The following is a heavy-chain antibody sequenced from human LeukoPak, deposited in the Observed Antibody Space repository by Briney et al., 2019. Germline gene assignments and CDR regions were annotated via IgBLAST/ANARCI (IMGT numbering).Heavy chain of an antibody. J-gene: IGHJ4*02. CDR3: ARDWLGYFDY. CDR2: ISYDGSNK. CDR1: GFTSSSYA. Sequence: GGSLRLSCAASGFTSSSYAMHWVRQAPGKGLEWVAVISYDGSNKYYADSVKGRFTISRDNSKNTLYLQMNSLRAEDTAVYYCARDWLGYFDYWGQGTLVTVSS. V-gene: IGHV3-30-3*01. D-gene: IGHD3-10*01.